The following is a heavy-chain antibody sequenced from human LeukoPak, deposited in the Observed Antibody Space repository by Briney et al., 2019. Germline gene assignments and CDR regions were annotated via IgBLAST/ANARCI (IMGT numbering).Heavy chain of an antibody. V-gene: IGHV4-39*01. CDR3: GRVAQDIVVVPAAIHFDY. CDR1: GGSISSSSYY. J-gene: IGHJ4*02. CDR2: IYYSGST. Sequence: SETLSLTCTVSGGSISSSSYYWGWIRQPPGKGLEWIGSIYYSGSTYYNPSLKSRVTISVDTSKNQFSLKLSSVTAADTAVYYCGRVAQDIVVVPAAIHFDYWGQGTPVTVSS. D-gene: IGHD2-2*01.